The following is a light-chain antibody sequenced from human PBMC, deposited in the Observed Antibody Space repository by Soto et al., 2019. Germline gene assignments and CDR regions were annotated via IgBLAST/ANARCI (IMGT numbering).Light chain of an antibody. CDR1: QSVSSY. V-gene: IGKV3-11*01. CDR2: DAS. J-gene: IGKJ5*01. Sequence: EIVLTQSPATLSLSPGERATLSCRASQSVSSYLAWYQQKPGQAPRLLIYDASNRATGIPARFSGSGSGTDLALTISNLEPEDFAVYYCQQRSNWPPLTFGQGTRLEIK. CDR3: QQRSNWPPLT.